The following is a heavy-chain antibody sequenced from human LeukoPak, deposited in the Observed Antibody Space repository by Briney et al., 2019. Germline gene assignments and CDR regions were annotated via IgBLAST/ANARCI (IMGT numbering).Heavy chain of an antibody. CDR3: ARVSDSSGYYFLFDY. J-gene: IGHJ4*02. D-gene: IGHD3-22*01. CDR2: IYYSGST. CDR1: GGSISSYY. V-gene: IGHV4-59*01. Sequence: SETLSLTCTVSGGSISSYYWSWIRQPSGKGLEWIGYIYYSGSTNYNPSLKSRVTISVDTSKNQFSLKLSSVTAADTAVYYCARVSDSSGYYFLFDYWGQGTLVTVSS.